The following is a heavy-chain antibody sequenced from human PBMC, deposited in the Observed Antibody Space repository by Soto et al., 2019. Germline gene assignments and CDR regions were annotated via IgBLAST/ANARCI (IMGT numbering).Heavy chain of an antibody. CDR3: ARSRVDVATAMGPVDY. Sequence: SGESLKISCKGSGYSFTSYWIGWVRQMPGKGLEWMGIIYPGDSDTRYSPSFQGQVTISADKSISTAYLQWSSLKASDPAMYYCARSRVDVATAMGPVDYWGQGTLVTV. J-gene: IGHJ4*02. CDR2: IYPGDSDT. D-gene: IGHD5-18*01. CDR1: GYSFTSYW. V-gene: IGHV5-51*01.